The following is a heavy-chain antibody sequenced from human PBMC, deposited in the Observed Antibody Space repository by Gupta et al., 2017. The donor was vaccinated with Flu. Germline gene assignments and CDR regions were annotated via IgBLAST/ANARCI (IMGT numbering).Heavy chain of an antibody. V-gene: IGHV3-23*01. CDR2: LSGDNAGI. J-gene: IGHJ4*02. CDR1: GFTFSSYA. Sequence: EVHLLASGGGLVQPGGSLRLSCAASGFTFSSYAMTWVRQPPGKGLEWVSSLSGDNAGIFYADSVKGRFTISRDNSKNTLYLQMNNLSAEDTAVYYCAKRSVTGTYYLDYWGPGTLVTVSS. D-gene: IGHD2-8*02. CDR3: AKRSVTGTYYLDY.